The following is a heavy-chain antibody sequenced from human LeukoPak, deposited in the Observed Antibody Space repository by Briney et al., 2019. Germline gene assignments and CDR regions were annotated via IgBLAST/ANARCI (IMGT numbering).Heavy chain of an antibody. D-gene: IGHD3-22*01. Sequence: GGSLRLSCAASGFAFNTYAMHWVRQAPGQGLEWVALIWHDGSHKFYSNSVRGQFTISRDNSKNTVSLQMNNLRPEDTAVYYCARDYYDSSGYGGFYYYYYGMDVWGQGTTVTVSS. CDR1: GFAFNTYA. CDR2: IWHDGSHK. J-gene: IGHJ6*02. V-gene: IGHV3-33*01. CDR3: ARDYYDSSGYGGFYYYYYGMDV.